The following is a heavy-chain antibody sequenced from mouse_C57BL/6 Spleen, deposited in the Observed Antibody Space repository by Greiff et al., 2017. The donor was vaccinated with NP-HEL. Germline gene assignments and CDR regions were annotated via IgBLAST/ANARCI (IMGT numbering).Heavy chain of an antibody. V-gene: IGHV5-4*01. CDR1: GFTFSSYA. CDR3: ARGDGYYFDY. J-gene: IGHJ2*01. CDR2: ISDGGSYT. Sequence: EVHLVESGGGLVKPGGSLKLSCAASGFTFSSYAMSWVRQTPEKRLEWVATISDGGSYTYYPENVKGRFTISRDNAKNNLYLQMSHLKSEDTAMYYCARGDGYYFDYWGQGTTLTVSS. D-gene: IGHD2-3*01.